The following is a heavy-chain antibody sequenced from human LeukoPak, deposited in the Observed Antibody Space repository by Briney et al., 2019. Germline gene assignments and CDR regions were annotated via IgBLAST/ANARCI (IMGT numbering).Heavy chain of an antibody. CDR2: ISAYNGRT. CDR1: GYTFTSSY. J-gene: IGHJ4*02. V-gene: IGHV1-18*01. CDR3: ARGGTYYPCIDY. Sequence: ASVKVSCKASGYTFTSSYINWVRQAPGQRLEWMGWISAYNGRTNYAQKFQGRVTMTTDSSTSTAYMDLTSLGSDDTAVCYCARGGTYYPCIDYWGQGTLVTVSS. D-gene: IGHD1-26*01.